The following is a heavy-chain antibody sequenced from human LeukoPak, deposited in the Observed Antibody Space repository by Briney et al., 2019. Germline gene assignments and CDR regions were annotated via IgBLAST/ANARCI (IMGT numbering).Heavy chain of an antibody. D-gene: IGHD3-22*01. CDR2: IKQDGSEK. J-gene: IGHJ4*02. V-gene: IGHV3-7*01. CDR1: GFTFSSYW. Sequence: GGSLRLSCAASGFTFSSYWMSWVRQAPGKGLEWVANIKQDGSEKYYMDSVKGRFTISRDNAKNSLYLQMNSLRAEDTAVYYCARRAGAAYYYDSSGYLISWGQGTLVTVSS. CDR3: ARRAGAAYYYDSSGYLIS.